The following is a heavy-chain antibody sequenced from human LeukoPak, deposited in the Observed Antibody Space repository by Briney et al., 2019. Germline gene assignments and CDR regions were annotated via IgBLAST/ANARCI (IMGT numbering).Heavy chain of an antibody. CDR3: AREAPGGRYCSGGSCYWFGP. V-gene: IGHV1-69*13. CDR2: ITPIFDTP. J-gene: IGHJ5*02. D-gene: IGHD2-15*01. Sequence: SVKVSCKTSGGTFSGYSISWVRQAPGQGLEWMGGITPIFDTPTYAQNFQGRVTITADESTNTAYMELSSLRYEDTAVYYCAREAPGGRYCSGGSCYWFGPWGQGTLVTVSS. CDR1: GGTFSGYS.